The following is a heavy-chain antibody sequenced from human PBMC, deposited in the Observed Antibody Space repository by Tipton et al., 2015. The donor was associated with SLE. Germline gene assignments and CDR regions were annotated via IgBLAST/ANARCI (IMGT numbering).Heavy chain of an antibody. CDR3: ARDSPMGSVGATPFDY. J-gene: IGHJ4*02. V-gene: IGHV4-59*11. CDR1: GGSISSHY. Sequence: LRLSCTVSGGSISSHYWSWIRQHPGKGLEWIGYIYHSGSTYYNPSLKSRVTISVDRSKNQFSLKLSSVTAADTAVYYCARDSPMGSVGATPFDYWGQGTLVTVSS. CDR2: IYHSGST. D-gene: IGHD1-26*01.